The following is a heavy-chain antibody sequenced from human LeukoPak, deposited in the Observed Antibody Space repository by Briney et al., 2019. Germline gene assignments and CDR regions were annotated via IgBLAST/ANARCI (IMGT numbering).Heavy chain of an antibody. Sequence: GGSLRLSCAASGFTFSRYWMQWVRQAPGQGLVWLSHINSDGSSTTYADSGRGRFTTSRDNAKNTLYLQMNSLRAEDTAVYYCVRDNYGVDYWGQGTLVTVSS. J-gene: IGHJ4*02. D-gene: IGHD3-10*01. CDR1: GFTFSRYW. CDR2: INSDGSST. V-gene: IGHV3-74*03. CDR3: VRDNYGVDY.